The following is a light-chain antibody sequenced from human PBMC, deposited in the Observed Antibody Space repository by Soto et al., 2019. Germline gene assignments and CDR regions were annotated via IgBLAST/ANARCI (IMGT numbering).Light chain of an antibody. CDR2: DVS. CDR3: KQYNNWPLT. Sequence: EVVMTQSPVNLSVSSGERATLSCRASQRIGSNLGGYQQKPGQAPRLLIYDVSTRATGIPAKYSGSGSGTDFTRVIASLTSEDFAVYYWKQYNNWPLTCGGGTKVQIK. V-gene: IGKV3-15*01. J-gene: IGKJ4*01. CDR1: QRIGSN.